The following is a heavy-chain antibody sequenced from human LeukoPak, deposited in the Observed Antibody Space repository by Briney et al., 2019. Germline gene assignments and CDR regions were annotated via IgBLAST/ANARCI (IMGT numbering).Heavy chain of an antibody. V-gene: IGHV3-21*04. Sequence: GGSLRLSCAASGFTFNNYNMNWVRQAPGKALEWVSSITSSGTYIFYADSVKGRFTISRDNAKNSLYLQMNSLGPEDTAVYYCARGDGYDFWSGYMDVWGKGTTVTVSS. CDR2: ITSSGTYI. CDR3: ARGDGYDFWSGYMDV. D-gene: IGHD3-3*01. J-gene: IGHJ6*03. CDR1: GFTFNNYN.